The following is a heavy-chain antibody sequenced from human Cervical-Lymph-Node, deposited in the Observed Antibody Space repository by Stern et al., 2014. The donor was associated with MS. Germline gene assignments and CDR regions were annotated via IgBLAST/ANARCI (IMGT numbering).Heavy chain of an antibody. CDR2: IIPIFGTT. V-gene: IGHV1-69*01. CDR3: ARDSGRMTYLDY. D-gene: IGHD2-21*02. Sequence: QVKLVQSGAEVTKPGSSVKVTCKASGGTFSSYAINWVRQGPGQGLEWEGGIIPIFGTTNYAQKFQGRVQITANESTRTAHMDVSILSSEDTAVYYCARDSGRMTYLDYWGQGTLVTVSS. J-gene: IGHJ4*02. CDR1: GGTFSSYA.